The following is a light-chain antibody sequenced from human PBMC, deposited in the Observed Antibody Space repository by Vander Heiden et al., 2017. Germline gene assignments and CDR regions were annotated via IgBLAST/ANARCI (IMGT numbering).Light chain of an antibody. V-gene: IGLV2-23*02. Sequence: SPLPRPPPGSGSPGRSITISCTGTSSDVGSYNLVSWYQQHPGKAPKLMIYEVSKRPSGVSNRFSGSKSGNTASLTISGLQAEDEADYYCCSYAGSSTFVFGTGTKVTVL. CDR2: EVS. CDR3: CSYAGSSTFV. J-gene: IGLJ1*01. CDR1: SSDVGSYNL.